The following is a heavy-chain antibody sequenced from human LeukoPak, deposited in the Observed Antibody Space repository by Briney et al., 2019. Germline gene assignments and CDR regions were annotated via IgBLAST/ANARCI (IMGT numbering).Heavy chain of an antibody. D-gene: IGHD5-24*01. CDR3: AGGRDGYNSLDY. CDR1: GFTFSSYA. CDR2: ISYDGSNK. V-gene: IGHV3-30-3*01. Sequence: GRSLRLSCAASGFTFSSYAMHWVRQAPGKGLEWVAVISYDGSNKYYADSVKGRFTISRDNSKNTLYLQMNSLRAEDTAVYYCAGGRDGYNSLDYWGQGTLVTVSS. J-gene: IGHJ4*02.